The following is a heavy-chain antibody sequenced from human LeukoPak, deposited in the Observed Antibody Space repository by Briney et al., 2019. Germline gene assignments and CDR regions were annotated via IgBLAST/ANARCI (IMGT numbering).Heavy chain of an antibody. J-gene: IGHJ4*02. D-gene: IGHD2/OR15-2a*01. CDR2: ISSSSSYI. CDR1: GFTFSSYS. Sequence: GGSLRLSCAASGFTFSSYSMNWVRQAPGKGLEWVSSISSSSSYIYYADSVEGRFTISRDNAKNSLYLQMNSLRAEDTAVYYCARDRIYGRPKPILFDYWGQGTLVTVSS. CDR3: ARDRIYGRPKPILFDY. V-gene: IGHV3-21*01.